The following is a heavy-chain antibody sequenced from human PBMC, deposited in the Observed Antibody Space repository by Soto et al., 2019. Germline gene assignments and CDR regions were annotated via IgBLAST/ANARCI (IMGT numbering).Heavy chain of an antibody. D-gene: IGHD3-3*01. CDR3: AKTRFYYDFWSGYYADETSDP. J-gene: IGHJ5*02. CDR1: GFTFSSYA. V-gene: IGHV3-23*01. CDR2: ISGSGGST. Sequence: GGSLRLSCAASGFTFSSYAMSWVRQAPGKGLEWVSAISGSGGSTYYADSAKGRFTISRDNSKNTLYLQMNSLRAEDTAVYYCAKTRFYYDFWSGYYADETSDPWGQGTLVTVSS.